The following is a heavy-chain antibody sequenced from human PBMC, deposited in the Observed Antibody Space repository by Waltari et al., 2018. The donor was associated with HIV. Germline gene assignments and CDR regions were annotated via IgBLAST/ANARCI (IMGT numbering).Heavy chain of an antibody. V-gene: IGHV5-51*03. J-gene: IGHJ6*02. D-gene: IGHD1-1*01. CDR2: IYPSNSET. CDR1: RYTSSSHY. CDR3: GRYENNRPHSYGMDV. Sequence: EVQLVQSGAEVKKPGESLRISCKGSRYTSSSHYTAVVRQMHGKGLEWMGLIYPSNSETTYSPSFESQVTISADKSISTAYLQWSSLQASDTAMYYCGRYENNRPHSYGMDVWGQGTTVTVSS.